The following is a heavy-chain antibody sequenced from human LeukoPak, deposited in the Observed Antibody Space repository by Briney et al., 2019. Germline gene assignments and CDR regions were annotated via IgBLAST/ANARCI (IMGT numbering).Heavy chain of an antibody. J-gene: IGHJ3*02. Sequence: SETLSLTCAVSGGSISSTNWWSWVRQPPGKGLEWIGEIYRSGTTNYKPSLKSRVTISLDKSRNHFSLKLTSVTAADTAVYYCARGRGAVGATVVWAFDIWGQGTMVTVSS. CDR3: ARGRGAVGATVVWAFDI. V-gene: IGHV4-4*02. D-gene: IGHD1-26*01. CDR1: GGSISSTNW. CDR2: IYRSGTT.